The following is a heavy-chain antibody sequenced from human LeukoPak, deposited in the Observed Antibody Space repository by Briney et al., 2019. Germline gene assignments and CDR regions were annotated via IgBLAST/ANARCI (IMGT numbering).Heavy chain of an antibody. J-gene: IGHJ4*02. CDR2: ISGSGGSST. V-gene: IGHV3-23*01. CDR3: AKDLGSSGSYIPFDY. D-gene: IGHD3-10*01. Sequence: GGSLRLSCAASGFTFSSYAMSWVRQAPGKGLEWVSAISGSGGSSTYYADSVKGRFTISRDSSKNTLYLQMNSLRAEDTAVYYCAKDLGSSGSYIPFDYWGQGTLVTVSS. CDR1: GFTFSSYA.